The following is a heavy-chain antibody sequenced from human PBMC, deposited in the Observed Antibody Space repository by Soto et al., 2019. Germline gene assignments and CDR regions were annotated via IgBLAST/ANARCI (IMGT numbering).Heavy chain of an antibody. CDR2: IYYSGST. J-gene: IGHJ3*02. V-gene: IGHV4-39*01. Sequence: SETLSLTCTVSGGYISSSSYYWGWIRQPPGKGLEWIGSIYYSGSTYYNPSLKSRVTISVDTSKNQFSLKLSSVTAADTAVYYCARLNPSNAGDNHDGCAFDIWGQGTMVTVSS. CDR3: ARLNPSNAGDNHDGCAFDI. CDR1: GGYISSSSYY. D-gene: IGHD3-10*01.